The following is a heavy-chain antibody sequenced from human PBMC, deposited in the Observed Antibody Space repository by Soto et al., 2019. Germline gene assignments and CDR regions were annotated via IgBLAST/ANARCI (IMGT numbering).Heavy chain of an antibody. CDR1: GDSVSSDITS. V-gene: IGHV6-1*01. CDR2: TYYRSKWFH. Sequence: SQTLSLTCAISGDSVSSDITSWNWIRQSPSRGLEWLGRTYYRSKWFHDYAASVKSRITINPDTSKNQFSLELSSMTPEDTAVYYCARGNALDVWGQGT. CDR3: ARGNALDV. D-gene: IGHD3-10*01. J-gene: IGHJ3*01.